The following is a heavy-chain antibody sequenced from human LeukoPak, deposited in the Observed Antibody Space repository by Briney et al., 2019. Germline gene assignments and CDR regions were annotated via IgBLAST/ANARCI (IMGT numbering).Heavy chain of an antibody. CDR3: ANFKGY. J-gene: IGHJ4*02. V-gene: IGHV3-30*02. Sequence: GESLKISCAASGFTFSSYGMHWVRQAPGKGLEWVAFIRYDGSNKYYADSVKGRFTISRDNSKNTLYLQMNSLRAEDTAVYYCANFKGYWGQGTLVTVSS. CDR2: IRYDGSNK. CDR1: GFTFSSYG.